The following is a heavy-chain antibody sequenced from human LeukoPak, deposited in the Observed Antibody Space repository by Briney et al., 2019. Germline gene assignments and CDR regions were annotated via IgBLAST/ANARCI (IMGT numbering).Heavy chain of an antibody. CDR1: GGSISSSNW. D-gene: IGHD3-10*01. Sequence: SENLSLTCAVSGGSISSSNWWSWVRQPPGKGLEWIGEIYHSGSTNYNPSLKSRVTISVDKSKNQFSLKLSSVTAADTAVYYCARAPLWFGELYPNAFDIWGQGTMVTVSS. J-gene: IGHJ3*02. CDR3: ARAPLWFGELYPNAFDI. CDR2: IYHSGST. V-gene: IGHV4-4*02.